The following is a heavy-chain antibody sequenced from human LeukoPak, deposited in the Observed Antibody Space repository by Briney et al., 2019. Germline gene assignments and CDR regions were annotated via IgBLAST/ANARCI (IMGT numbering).Heavy chain of an antibody. J-gene: IGHJ4*02. CDR1: GFTFDDYA. CDR2: ISWNSGSI. Sequence: GGSLRLSCAASGFTFDDYAMHWVRQAPGKGLEWVSGISWNSGSIGYADSVKGRFTISRDNAKNPLYLQMNSLRAEDTALYYCAKDLSSIATSYYFDYWGQGTLVTVSS. V-gene: IGHV3-9*01. CDR3: AKDLSSIATSYYFDY. D-gene: IGHD6-6*01.